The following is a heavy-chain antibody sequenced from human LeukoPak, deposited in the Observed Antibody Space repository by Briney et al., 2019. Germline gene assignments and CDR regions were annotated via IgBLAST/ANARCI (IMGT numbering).Heavy chain of an antibody. CDR1: GGSISSANSY. Sequence: SETLPLTCTVSGGSISSANSYWGCIRQPPGKGLEWIASIYHLGSTYYNPSLKSRVSLSVDTSKNEFSLKLSSVTAADTAVFYCARRRESHPFDSWGQGTLVTVSS. D-gene: IGHD1-26*01. J-gene: IGHJ4*02. CDR3: ARRRESHPFDS. CDR2: IYHLGST. V-gene: IGHV4-39*01.